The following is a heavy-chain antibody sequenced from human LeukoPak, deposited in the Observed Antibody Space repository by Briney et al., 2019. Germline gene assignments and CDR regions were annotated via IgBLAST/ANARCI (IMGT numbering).Heavy chain of an antibody. J-gene: IGHJ4*02. CDR3: ARDPFYY. Sequence: GTSLRLSCAVSGFTFNNYEMNWVRQAPGKGLEWISYINTDGSTIFYADSVNGRFTISRDNAKNSPYLQMNSLRVEDTAVYYCARDPFYYWGQGTLVTVSS. V-gene: IGHV3-48*03. CDR2: INTDGSTI. CDR1: GFTFNNYE.